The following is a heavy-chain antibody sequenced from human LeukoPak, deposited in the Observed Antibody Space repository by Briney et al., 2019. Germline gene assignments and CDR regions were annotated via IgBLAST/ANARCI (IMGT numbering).Heavy chain of an antibody. V-gene: IGHV1-69*04. J-gene: IGHJ4*02. D-gene: IGHD1/OR15-1a*01. Sequence: SVNASCTASRVTLSIVAISWGPRAPGQGLGWMGGIIPTLGIVTYAPTFQGRVTITAAKSTSTTYMELSGLRSEDTAVYYCARRGPPQGTPSDYWGQGTLVTVSS. CDR2: IIPTLGIV. CDR1: RVTLSIVA. CDR3: ARRGPPQGTPSDY.